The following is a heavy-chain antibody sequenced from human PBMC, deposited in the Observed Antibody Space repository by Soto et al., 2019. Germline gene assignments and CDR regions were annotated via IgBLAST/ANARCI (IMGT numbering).Heavy chain of an antibody. D-gene: IGHD6-19*01. CDR2: ISAYNGNT. CDR1: GYTVTGYG. V-gene: IGHV1-18*01. Sequence: ASVKVSCKASGYTVTGYGISWGRQAPGQGLEWMGWISAYNGNTNYAQKLQGRFTMTTDTSTSTAYMELRSLRSDDTAVYYGARRRSSGWYDSWGQGTMVT. J-gene: IGHJ5*01. CDR3: ARRRSSGWYDS.